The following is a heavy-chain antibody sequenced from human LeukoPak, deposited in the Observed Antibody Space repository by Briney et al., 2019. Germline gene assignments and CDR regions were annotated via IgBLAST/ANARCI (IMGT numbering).Heavy chain of an antibody. CDR1: GYTFTGYY. CDR2: INPNSGGT. J-gene: IGHJ4*02. V-gene: IGHV1-2*02. D-gene: IGHD4-17*01. Sequence: GASVKVSCKASGYTFTGYYMHWVRQAPGQGLEWMGWINPNSGGTNYAQKFQGRVTMTRDTSISTAYMELSRLRSDDTAVYYCVRDFRHTLTTSDYWGQGTLVTVSS. CDR3: VRDFRHTLTTSDY.